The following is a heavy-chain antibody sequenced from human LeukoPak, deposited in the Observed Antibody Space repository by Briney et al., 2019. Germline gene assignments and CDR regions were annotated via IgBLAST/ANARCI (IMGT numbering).Heavy chain of an antibody. CDR1: GYTFTGYY. CDR2: INPNSGGT. D-gene: IGHD3-22*01. V-gene: IGHV1-2*02. Sequence: ASVKVSCKASGYTFTGYYMHWVRQAPGQGLEWMGWINPNSGGTNYAQKFRGRVTMTRDTSISTAYMELSRLRSDDTAVYYCARDYDSSLDAFDIWGQGTMVTVSS. J-gene: IGHJ3*02. CDR3: ARDYDSSLDAFDI.